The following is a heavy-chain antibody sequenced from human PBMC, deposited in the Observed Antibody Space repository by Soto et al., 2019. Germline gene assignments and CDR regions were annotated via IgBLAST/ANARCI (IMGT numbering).Heavy chain of an antibody. V-gene: IGHV3-33*01. CDR1: GFTFSSYG. Sequence: GGSLRLSCAASGFTFSSYGMHWVRQAPGKGLEWVAVIWYDGSNKYYADSVKGRFTISRDNSKNTLYLQMNSLRAEDTAVYYCASALRFRIQLWTEMWYYGMDVWGQGTTVTVSS. CDR3: ASALRFRIQLWTEMWYYGMDV. CDR2: IWYDGSNK. D-gene: IGHD5-18*01. J-gene: IGHJ6*02.